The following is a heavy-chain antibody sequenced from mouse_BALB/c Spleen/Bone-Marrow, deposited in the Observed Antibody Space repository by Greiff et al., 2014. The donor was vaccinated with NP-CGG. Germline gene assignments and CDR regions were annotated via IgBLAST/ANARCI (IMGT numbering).Heavy chain of an antibody. V-gene: IGHV1-9*01. D-gene: IGHD2-1*01. CDR3: ARYGNYAMDY. CDR1: GYIFSSYW. CDR2: ILPGSGST. J-gene: IGHJ4*01. Sequence: QVQLQQSGAELMKPGASVKISYKATGYIFSSYWIEWVKQRPGHGLEWIGEILPGSGSTNYNEKFKGKATFTADTSSNTAYMQLSSLTSEDSAVYYCARYGNYAMDYWGQGTSVTVSS.